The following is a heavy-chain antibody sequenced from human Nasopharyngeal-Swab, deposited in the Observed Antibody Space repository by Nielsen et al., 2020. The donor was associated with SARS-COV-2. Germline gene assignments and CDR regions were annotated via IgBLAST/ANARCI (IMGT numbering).Heavy chain of an antibody. CDR2: IAHDASNE. D-gene: IGHD4-17*01. CDR1: GCSVSSFG. V-gene: IGHV3-30*03. J-gene: IGHJ4*02. CDR3: ARDAPAHYGAFY. Sequence: GESLKISCAASGCSVSSFGMHWVRQAPGKGLEWVAFIAHDASNEYYGDSVKGRFSISRNSSKNTLYLQMDSLRGEDTAVYYCARDAPAHYGAFYWGRGTLVTVSS.